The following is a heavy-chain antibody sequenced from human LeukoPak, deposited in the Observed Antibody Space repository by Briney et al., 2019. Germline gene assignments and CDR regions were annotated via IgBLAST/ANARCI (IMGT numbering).Heavy chain of an antibody. Sequence: ASVKVSCKTSGYTLTSYDINWVRQATGQGLEWMGWMNPNSGNTGYAQKFQGRVTITRNTSISTAYMELSSLRSEDTAVYYCARAPSYYYYDSSGYYYGGASYYYYYMDVWGKGTTVTVSS. V-gene: IGHV1-8*03. D-gene: IGHD3-22*01. J-gene: IGHJ6*03. CDR2: MNPNSGNT. CDR3: ARAPSYYYYDSSGYYYGGASYYYYYMDV. CDR1: GYTLTSYD.